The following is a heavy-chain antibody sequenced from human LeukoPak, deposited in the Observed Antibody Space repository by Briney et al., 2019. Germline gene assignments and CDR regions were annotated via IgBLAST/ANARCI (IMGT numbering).Heavy chain of an antibody. Sequence: ASVKVSCKASGGTFSTYGINWVRQAPGRGLEWMGGIIPIFGTTDYAQKFQGRVTITADKSASTAYMDLSSLRSGDTAVYYCAREKKWELLRSFDIWGQGTMVTVSS. J-gene: IGHJ3*02. CDR1: GGTFSTYG. CDR2: IIPIFGTT. V-gene: IGHV1-69*06. D-gene: IGHD1-26*01. CDR3: AREKKWELLRSFDI.